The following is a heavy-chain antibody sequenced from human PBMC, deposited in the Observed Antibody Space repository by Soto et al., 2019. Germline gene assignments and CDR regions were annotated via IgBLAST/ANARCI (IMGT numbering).Heavy chain of an antibody. V-gene: IGHV3-33*01. CDR1: GFTFSSYG. CDR3: ARDAWTWAASSVDYYYGMDV. D-gene: IGHD6-25*01. CDR2: IWYDGSNK. J-gene: IGHJ6*02. Sequence: QVQLVESGGGVVQPGRSLRLSCAASGFTFSSYGMHWVRQAPGKGLEWVAVIWYDGSNKYYADSVKGRFTISRDNSKNTLYLQMNSLRAEDTAVYYCARDAWTWAASSVDYYYGMDVWGQGTTVTVSS.